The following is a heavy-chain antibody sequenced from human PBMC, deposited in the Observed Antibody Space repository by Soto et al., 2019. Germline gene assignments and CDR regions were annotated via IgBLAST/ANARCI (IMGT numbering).Heavy chain of an antibody. V-gene: IGHV3-23*01. J-gene: IGHJ6*02. Sequence: PGGSLRLSCAASGFTFSSYAMSWVRQAPGKGLEWVSAISGSGGSTYYADSVKGRFTISRDNSKNTLYLQMNSLRAEDTAVYYCAKGAEPEVLTGYYLYGMDVWGQGTTVTVSS. D-gene: IGHD3-9*01. CDR3: AKGAEPEVLTGYYLYGMDV. CDR2: ISGSGGST. CDR1: GFTFSSYA.